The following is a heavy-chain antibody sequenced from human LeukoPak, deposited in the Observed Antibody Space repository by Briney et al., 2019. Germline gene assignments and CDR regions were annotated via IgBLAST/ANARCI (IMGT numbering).Heavy chain of an antibody. D-gene: IGHD3-10*01. J-gene: IGHJ4*02. Sequence: SVKVSCKASGGTFSSYAISWVRQAPGRGLEWMGRIIPILGIANYAQKFQGRVTITADKSTSTAYMELSSLRSEDTAVYYCARGGKMVRGVIINGFVDYWGQGTLVTVSS. CDR3: ARGGKMVRGVIINGFVDY. CDR2: IIPILGIA. V-gene: IGHV1-69*04. CDR1: GGTFSSYA.